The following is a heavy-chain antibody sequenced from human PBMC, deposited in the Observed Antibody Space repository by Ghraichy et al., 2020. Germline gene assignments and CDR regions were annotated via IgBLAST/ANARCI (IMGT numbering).Heavy chain of an antibody. V-gene: IGHV4-4*02. CDR2: MHHGGNT. CDR1: GASISSSDW. Sequence: SETLSLTCAVSGASISSSDWWTWVRQPPGKGLEWLAEMHHGGNTNYNPSIRSRVTISLDKSRNLLSLNVKSVPAADTAVYFCARVPCCPSGFSDGSGYYWEMRWFDPWGRGTLVTVAS. CDR3: ARVPCCPSGFSDGSGYYWEMRWFDP. D-gene: IGHD3-22*01. J-gene: IGHJ5*02.